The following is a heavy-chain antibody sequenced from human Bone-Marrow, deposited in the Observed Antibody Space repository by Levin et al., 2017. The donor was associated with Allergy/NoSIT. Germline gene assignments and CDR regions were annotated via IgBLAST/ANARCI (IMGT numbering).Heavy chain of an antibody. D-gene: IGHD3-16*01. J-gene: IGHJ5*02. V-gene: IGHV3-7*01. CDR3: AREECRGEKWAARWFDA. CDR2: IKEDGSEK. CDR1: GFTFSNSW. Sequence: GGSLRLSCAASGFTFSNSWMSWVRQAPGKGLEWVANIKEDGSEKYYVDSVKGRFTISRDNSKNSLHVQMNSLRVEDTAVSYCAREECRGEKWAARWFDAWGQRTLVVVSS.